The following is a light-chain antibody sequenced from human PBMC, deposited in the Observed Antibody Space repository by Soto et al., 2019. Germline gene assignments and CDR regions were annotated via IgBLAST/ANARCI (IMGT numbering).Light chain of an antibody. J-gene: IGLJ3*02. CDR2: SNN. CDR1: SSNIGSNY. V-gene: IGLV1-47*02. CDR3: AAWDDRLSGWV. Sequence: QSVLTQPPAASGTPGQRVTIPCSGSSSNIGSNYVYWYQQLPGTAPKLLIYSNNQRPSGVPDRFSGSKSGTSASLAISGLRSEDEADYYCAAWDDRLSGWVFGGGTQLTVL.